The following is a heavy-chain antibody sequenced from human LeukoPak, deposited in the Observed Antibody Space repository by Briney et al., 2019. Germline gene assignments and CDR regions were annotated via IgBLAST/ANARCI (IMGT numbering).Heavy chain of an antibody. V-gene: IGHV4-34*01. CDR1: GGSFSGYY. CDR3: ARSHRGGYKPFDY. Sequence: NASETLSLTCAVYGGSFSGYYWSWIRQPPGKGLEWIGEINHSGSTNYNPSLKSRVTISVDTSKNQFSLKLSSVTAADTAVYYCARSHRGGYKPFDYWGQGTLVTVSS. J-gene: IGHJ4*02. CDR2: INHSGST. D-gene: IGHD5-24*01.